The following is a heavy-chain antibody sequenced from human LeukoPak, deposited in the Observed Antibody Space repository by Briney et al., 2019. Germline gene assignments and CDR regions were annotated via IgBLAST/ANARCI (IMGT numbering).Heavy chain of an antibody. J-gene: IGHJ3*02. CDR2: INPNSGGT. CDR3: ARASSYCSSTSCYSDAFDI. Sequence: GASVKVSCKASGYTFTGYYMHWVRQAPGQGLEWMGWINPNSGGTNYAQKFQGRVTMTRDTSISTAYMELSRLRSDDTAVYYCARASSYCSSTSCYSDAFDIWGQGTMVTVSS. D-gene: IGHD2-2*01. CDR1: GYTFTGYY. V-gene: IGHV1-2*02.